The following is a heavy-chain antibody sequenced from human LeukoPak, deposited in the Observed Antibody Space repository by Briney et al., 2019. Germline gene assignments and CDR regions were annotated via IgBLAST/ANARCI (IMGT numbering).Heavy chain of an antibody. J-gene: IGHJ5*02. D-gene: IGHD5-12*01. CDR3: ARRRLVFRGGLRSEPFDP. Sequence: SETLSLTCTVSGGSISSYYWSWIRQPPGKGLEWIGYIYYSGSTNYNPSLKSRVTISVDTSKNQFSLKLSSVTAADTAVYYCARRRLVFRGGLRSEPFDPWGQGTLVTVSS. CDR1: GGSISSYY. CDR2: IYYSGST. V-gene: IGHV4-59*01.